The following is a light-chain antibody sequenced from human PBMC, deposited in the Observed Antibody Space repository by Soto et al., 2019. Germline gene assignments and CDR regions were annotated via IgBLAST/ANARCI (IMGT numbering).Light chain of an antibody. CDR1: HDIGTY. CDR2: DTS. J-gene: IGKJ4*01. CDR3: QQFDRVPLT. Sequence: DVQMTQSPSSLSASVGDRVTITCQASHDIGTYLNWYQHKPGKAPKLLIFDTSHLATGVPARFSGGGSDTDFTFTITHLQPEDFAVYYCQQFDRVPLTFGGGTHVEI. V-gene: IGKV1-33*01.